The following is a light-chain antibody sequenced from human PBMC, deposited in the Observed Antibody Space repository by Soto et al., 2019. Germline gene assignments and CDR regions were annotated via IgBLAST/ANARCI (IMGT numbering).Light chain of an antibody. CDR3: QQYNNWPST. J-gene: IGKJ1*01. CDR1: QSVITN. CDR2: AAS. Sequence: EIVMTQSPGTLSLSPGEISTLSCRASQSVITNLAWYQQKSGQAPRLLIYAASTRATDIPARFSGSGSGTEFTLTISNLQSEDFVVYYCQQYNNWPSTFGQGTKVDIK. V-gene: IGKV3-15*01.